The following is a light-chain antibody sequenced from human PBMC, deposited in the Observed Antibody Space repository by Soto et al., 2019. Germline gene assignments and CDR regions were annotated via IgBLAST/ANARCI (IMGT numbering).Light chain of an antibody. V-gene: IGLV2-14*01. CDR3: SAYTTCNTLVV. CDR1: SSDVGGYNY. Sequence: QSVLTQPASVSGSPGQSITISCTGTSSDVGGYNYVSWYQQHPGRAPKLIIYEVSNRPSGVSNRFSGSKSGNTASLAISGLQAEDEADYYCSAYTTCNTLVVFGGGTKVTVL. J-gene: IGLJ2*01. CDR2: EVS.